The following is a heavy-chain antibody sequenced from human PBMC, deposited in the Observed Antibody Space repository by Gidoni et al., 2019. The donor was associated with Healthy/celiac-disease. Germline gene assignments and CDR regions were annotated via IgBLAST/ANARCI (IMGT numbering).Heavy chain of an antibody. Sequence: EVQLVESGGGLVQPGRSLRISCAASGFTFDDYAMYWVRQAPGKGLEWVSGISLNSGSIGYADSVKGRFTIFRDNAKNSLYLQMNSLRAEDTALYYWAKDISTFGYGGNSAFDIWGQGTMVTVSS. D-gene: IGHD4-17*01. V-gene: IGHV3-9*01. CDR1: GFTFDDYA. CDR2: ISLNSGSI. J-gene: IGHJ3*02. CDR3: AKDISTFGYGGNSAFDI.